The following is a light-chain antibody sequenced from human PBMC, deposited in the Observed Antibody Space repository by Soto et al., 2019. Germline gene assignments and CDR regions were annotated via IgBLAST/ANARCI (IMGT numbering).Light chain of an antibody. Sequence: EVVLTQSPGTLSLSPGDRATVSCRATESVSSSSLAWYQQKPGQPPRLLIYGASSRATGIPDRFSGSGSGTDFTLTIGRLEPEDFALYFCHQYGSTPQTFGQGTKLEI. V-gene: IGKV3-20*01. CDR2: GAS. CDR1: ESVSSSS. J-gene: IGKJ1*01. CDR3: HQYGSTPQT.